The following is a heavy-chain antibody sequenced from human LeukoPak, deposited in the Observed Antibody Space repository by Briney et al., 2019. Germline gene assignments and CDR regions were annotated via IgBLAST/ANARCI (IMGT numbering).Heavy chain of an antibody. V-gene: IGHV3-74*01. CDR3: ARETLINVDAFDI. CDR2: INSDGSST. Sequence: GGSLRLSCAASGFTLSSYWMHWVRQAPGKGLVWVSRINSDGSSTGYADSVKGRFTISRDNAKNTLYLQMNSLGAEGTALYYCARETLINVDAFDIWGQGTMVTVSS. D-gene: IGHD3-16*01. J-gene: IGHJ3*02. CDR1: GFTLSSYW.